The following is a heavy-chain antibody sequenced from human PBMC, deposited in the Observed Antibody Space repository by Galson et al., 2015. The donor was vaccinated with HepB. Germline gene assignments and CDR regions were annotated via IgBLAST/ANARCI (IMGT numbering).Heavy chain of an antibody. D-gene: IGHD3-3*01. J-gene: IGHJ5*02. CDR3: ARSLYYDFWRFVVAWFDP. V-gene: IGHV1-69*13. Sequence: SVKVSCKASGGTFNSYAISWVRQAPGQGLEWMGGIIPIFGTANYAQKFQGRVTITADESTSTAYMELSSLRSEDTAVYYCARSLYYDFWRFVVAWFDPWGQGTLVTVSS. CDR2: IIPIFGTA. CDR1: GGTFNSYA.